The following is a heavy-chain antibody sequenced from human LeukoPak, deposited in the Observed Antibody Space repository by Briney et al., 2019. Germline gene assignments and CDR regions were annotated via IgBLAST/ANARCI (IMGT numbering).Heavy chain of an antibody. CDR3: ARYYYDSSGYYPDDY. D-gene: IGHD3-22*01. CDR2: ITSSSSYI. CDR1: GFTFSNYY. V-gene: IGHV3-21*04. J-gene: IGHJ4*02. Sequence: GGSLRLSCAASGFTFSNYYMSWVRQAPGKGLEWVSSITSSSSYIYYADSVKGRFTISRDNSKNTLYLQMNSLRAEDTAVYYCARYYYDSSGYYPDDYWGQGTLVTVSS.